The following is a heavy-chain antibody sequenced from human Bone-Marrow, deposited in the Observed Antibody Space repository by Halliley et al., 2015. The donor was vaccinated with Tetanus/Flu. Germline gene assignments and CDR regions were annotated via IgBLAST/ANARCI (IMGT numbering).Heavy chain of an antibody. J-gene: IGHJ4*02. CDR3: ARGHIESIGYDLQEY. V-gene: IGHV4-59*09. D-gene: IGHD5-12*01. CDR2: TAYSGST. Sequence: CVGYTAYSGSTDSTPSLKSRVSISAATSTNQISLRLTSVTAADTAVYFCARGHIESIGYDLQEYWGQGTLVTVSS.